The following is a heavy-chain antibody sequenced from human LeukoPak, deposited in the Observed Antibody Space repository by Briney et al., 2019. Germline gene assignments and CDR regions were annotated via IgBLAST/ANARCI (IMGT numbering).Heavy chain of an antibody. CDR1: GGTFSSYA. V-gene: IGHV1-69*13. CDR3: ARGVVPAAIPVDYYYMDV. Sequence: VASVKVSCKASGGTFSSYAISWVRQAPGQGLVWMGGIIPIFGTANYAQKFQGRVTITADESTSTAYMELSSLRSEDTAVYYCARGVVPAAIPVDYYYMDVRGKGTTVTVSS. D-gene: IGHD2-2*02. CDR2: IIPIFGTA. J-gene: IGHJ6*03.